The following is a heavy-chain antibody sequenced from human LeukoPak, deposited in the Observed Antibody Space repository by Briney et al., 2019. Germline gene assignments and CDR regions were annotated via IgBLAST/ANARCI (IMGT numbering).Heavy chain of an antibody. CDR3: ARAWNYGSGSAFDY. CDR2: IIPIFGTA. D-gene: IGHD3-10*01. Sequence: SVKVSCKTSGGTFSSYAISWVRQAPGQGLEWMGRIIPIFGTANYAQKFQGRVTITTDESTSTAYMELSSLRSEDTAVYYCARAWNYGSGSAFDYWGQGTLVTVSS. J-gene: IGHJ4*02. CDR1: GGTFSSYA. V-gene: IGHV1-69*05.